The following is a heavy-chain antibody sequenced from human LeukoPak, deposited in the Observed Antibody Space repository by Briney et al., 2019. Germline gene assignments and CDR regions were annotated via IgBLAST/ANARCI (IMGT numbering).Heavy chain of an antibody. CDR2: INPDSTTT. D-gene: IGHD1-1*01. CDR3: VKDHTGKEDK. J-gene: IGHJ4*02. Sequence: GGSLRLSCAASGFTFSTFWIHWVRQVPGKGLVWVSRINPDSTTTTYADSVKGRFTISRDNARNTLYLQMNSLGVEDTAVYYCVKDHTGKEDKWGQGTLVTVSS. CDR1: GFTFSTFW. V-gene: IGHV3-74*01.